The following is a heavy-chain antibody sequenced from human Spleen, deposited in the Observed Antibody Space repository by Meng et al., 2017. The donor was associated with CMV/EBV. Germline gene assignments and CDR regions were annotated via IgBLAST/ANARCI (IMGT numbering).Heavy chain of an antibody. Sequence: GESLKISCAASGFTFSSYPMHWVRQAPGKGLEWVAVISSDGRNKYYADSVQGRFTISRDNAKNTLYLQMNSLRAEDTAVYYCARGVVVIAPFDYWGQGTLVTVSS. J-gene: IGHJ4*02. D-gene: IGHD3-22*01. CDR3: ARGVVVIAPFDY. CDR1: GFTFSSYP. CDR2: ISSDGRNK. V-gene: IGHV3-30*04.